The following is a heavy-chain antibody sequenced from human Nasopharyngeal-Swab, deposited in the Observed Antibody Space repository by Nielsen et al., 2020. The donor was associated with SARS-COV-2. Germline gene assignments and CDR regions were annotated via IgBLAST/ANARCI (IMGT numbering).Heavy chain of an antibody. J-gene: IGHJ1*01. CDR2: IGAYNGNT. Sequence: ASVKVSCKTSGYTFSNYAISWVRQAPGRGLEWMGWIGAYNGNTKYAQKLQDRVTMTTDTSTSTAYMDLRGLRSDDTAVYFCARGGSSWSAEYFQYWGQGTLVTVSS. V-gene: IGHV1-18*01. CDR3: ARGGSSWSAEYFQY. D-gene: IGHD6-13*01. CDR1: GYTFSNYA.